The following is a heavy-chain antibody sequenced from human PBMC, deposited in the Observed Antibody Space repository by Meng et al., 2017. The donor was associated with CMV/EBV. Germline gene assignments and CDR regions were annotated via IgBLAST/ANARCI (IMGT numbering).Heavy chain of an antibody. V-gene: IGHV3-33*06. CDR3: AKDGVGYCSSTSCSRNNYYYYGMDV. CDR2: IWYDGSNK. D-gene: IGHD2-2*01. CDR1: GFTFSSYG. Sequence: GESLKISCAASGFTFSSYGMHWVRQAPGKGLEWVAVIWYDGSNKYYADSVKGRFTISRDNSKNTLYLQMNSLRAGDTAVYYCAKDGVGYCSSTSCSRNNYYYYGMDVWGQGTTVTVSS. J-gene: IGHJ6*02.